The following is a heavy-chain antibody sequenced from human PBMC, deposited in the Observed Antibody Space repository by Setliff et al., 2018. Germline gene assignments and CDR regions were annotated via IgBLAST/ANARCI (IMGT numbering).Heavy chain of an antibody. CDR1: GFSFSSYA. D-gene: IGHD3-10*01. CDR2: ISAGGGST. Sequence: PGGSLRLSCAASGFSFSSYAMTWVRQAPGKGLEWVSAISAGGGSTYSADSVKGRFTISRDKSKNTLYLQMNSLRAEDTAVYYCAKNGFGVVALGVNNWFDPWGQGTLVTVSS. V-gene: IGHV3-23*01. CDR3: AKNGFGVVALGVNNWFDP. J-gene: IGHJ5*02.